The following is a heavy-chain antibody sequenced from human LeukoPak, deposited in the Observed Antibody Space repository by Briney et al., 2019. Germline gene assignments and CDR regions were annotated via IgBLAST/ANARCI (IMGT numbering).Heavy chain of an antibody. CDR3: AASNGMVLGVIDY. Sequence: GASVKPSCKASGGTFTSYAISWVRQAPGQGLEWMGGIIPIFGTANYAQKFQGRVTITADESTSTAYMELSSLRSEDTAVYYCAASNGMVLGVIDYWGQGTLVTVSS. J-gene: IGHJ4*02. V-gene: IGHV1-69*13. D-gene: IGHD3-10*01. CDR1: GGTFTSYA. CDR2: IIPIFGTA.